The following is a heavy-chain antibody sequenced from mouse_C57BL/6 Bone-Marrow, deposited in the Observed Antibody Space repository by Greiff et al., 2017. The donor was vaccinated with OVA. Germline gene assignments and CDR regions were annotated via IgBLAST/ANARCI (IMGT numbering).Heavy chain of an antibody. D-gene: IGHD1-1*01. CDR2: IGPGSGST. Sequence: VQVVESGAELVKPGASVKISCKASGYTFTDYYINWVKQRPGQGLEWIGKIGPGSGSTYYNEKFKGEATLTADKSSSTAYMQLSSLTSEDSAVYFCATTVVESYWYFDVWGTGTTVTVSS. CDR1: GYTFTDYY. J-gene: IGHJ1*03. V-gene: IGHV1-77*01. CDR3: ATTVVESYWYFDV.